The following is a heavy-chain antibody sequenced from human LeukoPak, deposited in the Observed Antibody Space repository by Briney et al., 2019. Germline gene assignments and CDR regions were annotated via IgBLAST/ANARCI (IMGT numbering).Heavy chain of an antibody. J-gene: IGHJ6*02. CDR3: ARDPTTVTLYYYYYGMDV. V-gene: IGHV1-69*04. CDR2: IIPILGIA. CDR1: GGTFSSYA. D-gene: IGHD4-17*01. Sequence: ASVKVSCKASGGTFSSYAISWVRQAPGQGLEWMGRIIPILGIANYAQKFQGRVTITADKSTSTAYMGLSSLRSEDTAVYYCARDPTTVTLYYYYYGMDVWGQGTTVTVSS.